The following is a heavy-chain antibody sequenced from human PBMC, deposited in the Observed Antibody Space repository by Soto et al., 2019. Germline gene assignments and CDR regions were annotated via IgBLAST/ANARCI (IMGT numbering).Heavy chain of an antibody. J-gene: IGHJ4*02. Sequence: EEQLVESGGGLVQPGGSLRLSCAASGFTFSSYWMHWVRQAPGKGLVWVSRINPGGSITAYADSVKGRFTISRDNAENTLYLQVSSLRGDDTAVYYGARVPTVKYGVWDYWVQGTLVTVSS. CDR3: ARVPTVKYGVWDY. CDR1: GFTFSSYW. D-gene: IGHD2-8*01. CDR2: INPGGSIT. V-gene: IGHV3-74*01.